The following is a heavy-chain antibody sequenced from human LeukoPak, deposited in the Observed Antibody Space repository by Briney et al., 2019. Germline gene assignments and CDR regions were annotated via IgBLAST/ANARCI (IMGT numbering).Heavy chain of an antibody. D-gene: IGHD6-19*01. V-gene: IGHV1-2*02. CDR1: GYTFNGYY. J-gene: IGHJ6*03. CDR3: ARGTHSSGWYDYMDV. CDR2: INPNSGGT. Sequence: ASVKVSCKASGYTFNGYYMQWVRQAPGQGLEWMGWINPNSGGTNYAQKFQGRVTMTRDTSISTAYMELSRLRSDDTAVYYCARGTHSSGWYDYMDVWGKGTTVTVSS.